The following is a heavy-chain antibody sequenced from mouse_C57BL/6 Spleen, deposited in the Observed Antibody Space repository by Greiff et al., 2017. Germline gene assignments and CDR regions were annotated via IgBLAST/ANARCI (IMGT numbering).Heavy chain of an antibody. CDR1: GYTFTDYY. V-gene: IGHV1-26*01. D-gene: IGHD1-1*02. CDR3: ARLWWGDY. CDR2: INPNNGGT. Sequence: VQLQQSGPELVKPGASVKISCKASGYTFTDYYMNWVKQSHGKSLEWIGDINPNNGGTSYNQKFKGKATLTVDKSSSTAYMELRSLTSEDSAVYYCARLWWGDYWGQGTSVTVSS. J-gene: IGHJ4*01.